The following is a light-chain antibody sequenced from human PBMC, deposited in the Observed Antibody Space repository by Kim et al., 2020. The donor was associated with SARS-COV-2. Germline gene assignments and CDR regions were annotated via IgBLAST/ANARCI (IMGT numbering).Light chain of an antibody. V-gene: IGLV1-51*01. Sequence: GQKVTIPCSGSSSNIVNNYVYWYQRLPGTAPKLLIYDNNRRPSGIPDRFSGSKSGTSATLGITGLQTGDEADYYCGTWDSSLSAGVFGGGTQLTVL. J-gene: IGLJ2*01. CDR2: DNN. CDR1: SSNIVNNY. CDR3: GTWDSSLSAGV.